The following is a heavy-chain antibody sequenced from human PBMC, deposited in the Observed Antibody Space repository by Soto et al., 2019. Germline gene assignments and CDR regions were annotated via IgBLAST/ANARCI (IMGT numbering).Heavy chain of an antibody. J-gene: IGHJ4*02. D-gene: IGHD3-22*01. CDR2: IIPIFGTA. CDR1: GVTFSSYA. V-gene: IGHV1-69*13. CDR3: ARGWYYYDSRGYPFDF. Sequence: GASVKVSCKASGVTFSSYAISWVRQAPGQGLEWMGGIIPIFGTANYAQKFQGRVSITADDSTSTAYMELSSLRSEDTAVYYCARGWYYYDSRGYPFDFWGPGALVTVS.